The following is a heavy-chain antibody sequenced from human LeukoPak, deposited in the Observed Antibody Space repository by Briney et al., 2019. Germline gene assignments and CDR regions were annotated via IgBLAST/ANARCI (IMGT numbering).Heavy chain of an antibody. CDR1: GGSISSGGYY. CDR3: ARELRHYYDSSGYYFDY. CDR2: TYYSGST. J-gene: IGHJ4*02. V-gene: IGHV4-31*03. Sequence: SETLSLTCTVSGGSISSGGYYWSWIRQHPGKGLEWIGYTYYSGSTYYNPSLKSRVTISVDTSKNQFSLKLSSVTAADTAVYYCARELRHYYDSSGYYFDYWGQGTLVTVSS. D-gene: IGHD3-22*01.